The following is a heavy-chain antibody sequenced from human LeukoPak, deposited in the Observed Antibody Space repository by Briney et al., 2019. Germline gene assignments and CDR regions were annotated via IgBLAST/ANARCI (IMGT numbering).Heavy chain of an antibody. CDR2: IYYSGIT. Sequence: SETLSLTCTVSGGSVSSSYCYWGWIRQPPGKGLEWMGSIYYSGITYYNPSLKSRVTISVDTSKNQFSLKLSSVTAADTAVYYCARLDTAAAGNRWFDPWGQGTLVTVSS. CDR1: GGSVSSSYCY. D-gene: IGHD6-13*01. V-gene: IGHV4-39*01. CDR3: ARLDTAAAGNRWFDP. J-gene: IGHJ5*02.